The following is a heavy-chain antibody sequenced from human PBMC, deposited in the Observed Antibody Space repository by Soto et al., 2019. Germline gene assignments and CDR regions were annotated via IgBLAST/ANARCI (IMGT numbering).Heavy chain of an antibody. CDR1: GGSFSGYY. Sequence: KSSETLSLTCAVYGGSFSGYYWSWIRQPPGKGLEWIGEINHSGSTNYNPSLKSRVTISVDMSKNQFSLKLSSVTAADTAVYYCARTLYCTNGVCYKYYYYYYGMDVWGQGTTVTVSS. CDR3: ARTLYCTNGVCYKYYYYYYGMDV. J-gene: IGHJ6*02. V-gene: IGHV4-34*01. D-gene: IGHD2-8*01. CDR2: INHSGST.